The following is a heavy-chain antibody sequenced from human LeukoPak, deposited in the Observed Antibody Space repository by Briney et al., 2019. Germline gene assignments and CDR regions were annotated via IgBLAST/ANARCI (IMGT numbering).Heavy chain of an antibody. CDR2: ISWNSDSI. CDR1: GFIFDDYA. V-gene: IGHV3-9*03. Sequence: PGGSLRLSCAASGFIFDDYAMHWVRQAPGKGLEWVSGISWNSDSIDYANSVKGRFTISRDNAKNSLYLQMNSLRTEDMALYYCAKGGGGRLIYYYYVDVWGKGTTVTVSS. CDR3: AKGGGGRLIYYYYVDV. D-gene: IGHD3-16*01. J-gene: IGHJ6*03.